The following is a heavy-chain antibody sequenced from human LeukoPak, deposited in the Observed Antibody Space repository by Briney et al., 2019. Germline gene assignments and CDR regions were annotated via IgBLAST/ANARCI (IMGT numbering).Heavy chain of an antibody. J-gene: IGHJ4*02. D-gene: IGHD3-10*01. CDR2: LTGSGDST. CDR3: ALNSGYGSGIYYTVPTDY. V-gene: IGHV3-23*01. CDR1: GFTFSSYA. Sequence: GGSLRLSCAASGFTFSSYAMTWVRQAPGRGLEWISALTGSGDSTYYADSVKGRFTISRDNSRSTLYLQMNSLRAEDTAVYYCALNSGYGSGIYYTVPTDYWGQGTLVTVSS.